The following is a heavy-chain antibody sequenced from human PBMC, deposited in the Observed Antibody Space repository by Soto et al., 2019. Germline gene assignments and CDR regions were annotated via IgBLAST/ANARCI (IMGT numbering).Heavy chain of an antibody. CDR1: GFTFSNAW. J-gene: IGHJ6*03. CDR2: IKSKTDGGTT. V-gene: IGHV3-15*01. CDR3: TTGPYYYYFMDV. Sequence: GGSLRLSCAASGFTFSNAWMSWVRQAPGKGLEWVGRIKSKTDGGTTDYAAPVKGRFTISRDDSKNTLYLQMNSLKTEDTAVYYCTTGPYYYYFMDVWGKGTTVTVSS.